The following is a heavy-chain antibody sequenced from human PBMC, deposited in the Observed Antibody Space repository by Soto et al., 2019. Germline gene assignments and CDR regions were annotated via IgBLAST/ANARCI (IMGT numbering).Heavy chain of an antibody. J-gene: IGHJ5*02. V-gene: IGHV3-74*01. D-gene: IGHD4-17*01. CDR3: ARLAGVNGDYVNWFDL. CDR1: GFTFSTYW. Sequence: EVQLVESGGGLVQPGGSLRLSCAASGFTFSTYWLHWVRQAPGKGLVWVSRINSDGSSTTYADSVKGRFTISRDNAKNGHSLQFGSLKAEDAAVYDCARLAGVNGDYVNWFDLWGQGTLVTGSS. CDR2: INSDGSST.